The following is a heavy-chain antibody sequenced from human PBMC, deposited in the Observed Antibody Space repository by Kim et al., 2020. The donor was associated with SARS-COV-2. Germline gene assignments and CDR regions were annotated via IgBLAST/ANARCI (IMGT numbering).Heavy chain of an antibody. CDR1: GFTFSSYG. J-gene: IGHJ4*02. CDR2: ISYDGSNK. V-gene: IGHV3-33*05. Sequence: GGSLRLSCAASGFTFSSYGMHWVRQAPGKGLEWVAVISYDGSNKYYADSVKGRFTISRDNSKNTLYLQMNSLRAEDTAVYYCARGRYYYPLWGQGTLVTVSS. CDR3: ARGRYYYPL. D-gene: IGHD3-10*01.